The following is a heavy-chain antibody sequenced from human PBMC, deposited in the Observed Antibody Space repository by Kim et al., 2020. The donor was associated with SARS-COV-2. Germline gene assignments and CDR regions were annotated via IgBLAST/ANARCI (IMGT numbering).Heavy chain of an antibody. CDR1: GFTFSSYW. CDR3: ARDLEYCSSTSCRGYYYGMDV. J-gene: IGHJ6*02. CDR2: INSDGSST. Sequence: GGSLRLSCAASGFTFSSYWMHWVRQAPGKGLVWVSRINSDGSSTSYADSVKGRFTISRDNAKNTLYLQMNSLRVEDTAVYYCARDLEYCSSTSCRGYYYGMDVWGQGTTVTVSS. D-gene: IGHD2-2*01. V-gene: IGHV3-74*01.